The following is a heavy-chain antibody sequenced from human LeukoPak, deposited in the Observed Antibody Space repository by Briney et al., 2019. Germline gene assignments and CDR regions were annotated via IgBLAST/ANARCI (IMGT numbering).Heavy chain of an antibody. CDR1: GFTFSSYE. V-gene: IGHV3-48*03. CDR3: AELGITMIGGV. CDR2: ISSSGSTI. D-gene: IGHD3-10*02. J-gene: IGHJ6*04. Sequence: PGGSLRLSCAASGFTFSSYEMNWVHQAPGKGLEWVSYISSSGSTIYYADSVKGRFIISRDNAKNSLYLQMNSPRAEDTAVYYCAELGITMIGGVWGKGTTVTISS.